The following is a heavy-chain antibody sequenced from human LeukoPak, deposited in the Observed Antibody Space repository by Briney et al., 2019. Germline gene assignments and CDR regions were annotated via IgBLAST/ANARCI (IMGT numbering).Heavy chain of an antibody. J-gene: IGHJ4*02. D-gene: IGHD6-13*01. CDR3: ARVWYSSSSFDY. V-gene: IGHV4-59*12. CDR2: IYYSGST. CDR1: GGSINSYY. Sequence: SETLSLTCTVSGGSINSYYWSWIRQPPGKGLEWIGYIYYSGSTYYNPSLKSRVTISVDTSKNQFSLKLSSVTAADTAVYYCARVWYSSSSFDYWGQGTLVTVSS.